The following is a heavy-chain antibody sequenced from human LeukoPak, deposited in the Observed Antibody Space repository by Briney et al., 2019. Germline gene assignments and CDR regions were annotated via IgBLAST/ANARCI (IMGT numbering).Heavy chain of an antibody. CDR3: AKEPEYYYDSSGYYLDY. D-gene: IGHD3-22*01. CDR2: ISGSGGST. J-gene: IGHJ4*02. CDR1: GFTFSSYA. V-gene: IGHV3-23*01. Sequence: AGGSLRLSCAASGFTFSSYAMSWVRQAPGKGLEWVSAISGSGGSTYYADSVKGRFTISRDNSKNTLYLQMNSLRAEDTAVYYCAKEPEYYYDSSGYYLDYWGQGTLVTVSS.